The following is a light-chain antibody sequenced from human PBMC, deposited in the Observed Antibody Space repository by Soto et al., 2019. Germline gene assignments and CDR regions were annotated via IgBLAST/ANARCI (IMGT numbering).Light chain of an antibody. Sequence: QSALTQPRSVSGSPGQSVTISCTGTSSDVDGYNYVSWYQQHPGKAPKVMIYDVSERPSGVPDRFSGSKSGNTASLTISGLQAEDEADYYCCSYAGSPRYVLGTGTKLTVL. CDR1: SSDVDGYNY. CDR3: CSYAGSPRYV. J-gene: IGLJ1*01. CDR2: DVS. V-gene: IGLV2-11*01.